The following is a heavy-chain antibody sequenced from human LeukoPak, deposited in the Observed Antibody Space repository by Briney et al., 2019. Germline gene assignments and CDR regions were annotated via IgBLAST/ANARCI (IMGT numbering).Heavy chain of an antibody. D-gene: IGHD3-10*01. Sequence: PSETLSLTCAVYGGSFSGYYWSWIRQPPGKGLEWIGEINHSGSTNYNPSLKSRVTISVDTSKNQFSLKLSSVTAADTAVYYCARRKITMVRGVIFPGFDYWGQGTLVTVSS. V-gene: IGHV4-34*01. CDR1: GGSFSGYY. J-gene: IGHJ4*02. CDR2: INHSGST. CDR3: ARRKITMVRGVIFPGFDY.